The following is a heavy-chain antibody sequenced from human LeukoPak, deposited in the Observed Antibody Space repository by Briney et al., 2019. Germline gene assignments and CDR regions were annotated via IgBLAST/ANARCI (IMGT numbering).Heavy chain of an antibody. Sequence: GGSLRLSCAASGFTFSTYAMSWVRQAPGKGLDWVSGISSSGGSTYYADSVKGRFTISRDNSKNTLYLQMNSLRAEDTAVYYCAKAFRGFDYWGQGTLVTVSS. CDR1: GFTFSTYA. J-gene: IGHJ4*02. V-gene: IGHV3-23*01. CDR3: AKAFRGFDY. CDR2: ISSSGGST.